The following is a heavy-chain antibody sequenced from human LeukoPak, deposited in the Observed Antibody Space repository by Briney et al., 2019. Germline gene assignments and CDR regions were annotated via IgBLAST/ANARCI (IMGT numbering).Heavy chain of an antibody. Sequence: ASVKVPCKASGGTFSSYAISWVRQAPGQGLEWMGGIIPIFGTANYAQKFQGRVTITTDESTSTAYMELSSLRSEDTAVYYCVYGDYLYYFDYWGQGTLVTVSS. CDR1: GGTFSSYA. J-gene: IGHJ4*02. CDR3: VYGDYLYYFDY. CDR2: IIPIFGTA. V-gene: IGHV1-69*05. D-gene: IGHD4-17*01.